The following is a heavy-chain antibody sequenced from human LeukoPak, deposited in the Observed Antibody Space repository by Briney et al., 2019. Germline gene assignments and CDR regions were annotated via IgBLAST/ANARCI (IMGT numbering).Heavy chain of an antibody. CDR2: TAHDGTI. V-gene: IGHV4-4*02. CDR1: GGSIDITNY. CDR3: TREDRPYCPFAY. J-gene: IGHJ4*02. D-gene: IGHD1-26*01. Sequence: TSSETLSLTCGVSGGSIDITNYWSWVRQAPGKGLEWIGETAHDGTINYNPSLRSRVAMSLDRANNQFSLSLTSVTAADTAVYYCTREDRPYCPFAYWGQGVLVTVSS.